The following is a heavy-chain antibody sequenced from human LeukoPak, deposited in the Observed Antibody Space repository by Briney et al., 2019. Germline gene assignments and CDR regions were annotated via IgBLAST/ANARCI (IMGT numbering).Heavy chain of an antibody. Sequence: PSETLSLTCTVSGGSISSYYWSWIRQPPGKGLEWIGYIYYSGSTNYNPSLKSRVTMSVDTSKNQFSLKLSSVTAADTAVYYCARATPHFDYWGQGTLVTVSS. V-gene: IGHV4-59*12. CDR1: GGSISSYY. J-gene: IGHJ4*02. CDR2: IYYSGST. CDR3: ARATPHFDY.